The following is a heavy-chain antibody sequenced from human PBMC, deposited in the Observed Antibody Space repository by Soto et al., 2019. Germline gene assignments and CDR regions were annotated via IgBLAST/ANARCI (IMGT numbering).Heavy chain of an antibody. CDR3: ARSSREDTAMVD. Sequence: SETLSLTCTVSGGSVSSGSYYWSWIRQPPGKGLEWIGYIYYSGSTNYNPSLKSRVTISVDTSKNQFSLKLSSVTAVDTAVYYCARSSREDTAMVDWGQGTLVTVSS. CDR2: IYYSGST. V-gene: IGHV4-61*01. J-gene: IGHJ4*02. CDR1: GGSVSSGSYY. D-gene: IGHD5-18*01.